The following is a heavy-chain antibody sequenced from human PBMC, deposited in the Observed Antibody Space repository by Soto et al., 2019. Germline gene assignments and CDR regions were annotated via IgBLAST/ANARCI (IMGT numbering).Heavy chain of an antibody. CDR3: ARAPEMATNHYPIDY. J-gene: IGHJ4*02. D-gene: IGHD5-12*01. V-gene: IGHV1-2*02. CDR2: INPNSGGT. Sequence: QVQLVQSGAEVKKPGASVKVSCKASGYTFSDYYIHWVRQAPGQGLEWMGWINPNSGGTNSAEQFQDRVTMTRDTSISTAHMELRRLRSDDTAVYYCARAPEMATNHYPIDYWGQGTLVTVSS. CDR1: GYTFSDYY.